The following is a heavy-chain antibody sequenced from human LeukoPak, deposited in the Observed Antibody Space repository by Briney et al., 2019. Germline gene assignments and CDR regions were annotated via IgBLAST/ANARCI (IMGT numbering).Heavy chain of an antibody. Sequence: PGRSLRLSCVASGFTFSNYGIHWVRQAPGKGLEWVASISWDGRNKRYADSVTGRFTISRDNSQNTLYLQMNSLRAEDTAIYYCVRDRGTYRPIDYWGQGTLVTVSS. V-gene: IGHV3-30*03. CDR3: VRDRGTYRPIDY. D-gene: IGHD1-26*01. CDR2: ISWDGRNK. J-gene: IGHJ4*02. CDR1: GFTFSNYG.